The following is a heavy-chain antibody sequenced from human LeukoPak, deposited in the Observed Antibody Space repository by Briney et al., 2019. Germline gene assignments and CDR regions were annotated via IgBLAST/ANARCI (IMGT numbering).Heavy chain of an antibody. J-gene: IGHJ4*02. CDR2: ISSSSSYI. Sequence: RGSLRLSCAASGFTFSIYIMNCVRKAPGKGLEWVSSISSSSSYIYYADSVKGRFTISRDNAKNSLYLQMNSLRAEDTAVYFCASGRETLDWGQGTLVTVSS. CDR1: GFTFSIYI. CDR3: ASGRETLD. V-gene: IGHV3-21*01.